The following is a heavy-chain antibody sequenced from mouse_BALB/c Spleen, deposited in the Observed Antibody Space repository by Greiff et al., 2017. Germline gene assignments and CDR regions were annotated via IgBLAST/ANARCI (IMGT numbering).Heavy chain of an antibody. J-gene: IGHJ3*01. CDR3: ASPDYDKRFAY. Sequence: DVKLQESGGGLVQPGGSLKLSCATSGFDFSRYWMSWVRQAPGKGLEWIGEINPDSSTINYTPSLKDKFIISRDNAKNTLYLQMSKVRSEDTALYYCASPDYDKRFAYWGQGTLVTVSA. D-gene: IGHD2-4*01. CDR1: GFDFSRYW. V-gene: IGHV4-1*02. CDR2: INPDSSTI.